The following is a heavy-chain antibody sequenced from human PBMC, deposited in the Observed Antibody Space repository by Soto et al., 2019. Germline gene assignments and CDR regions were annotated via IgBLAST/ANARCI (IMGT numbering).Heavy chain of an antibody. D-gene: IGHD2-21*02. J-gene: IGHJ6*02. CDR3: AATLLKFYHSGKDV. CDR1: GGAISSSSYY. Sequence: PSXTLSLTCTVSGGAISSSSYYWVWIRQPPGNLLVWLGSIYYSGSTYYNPSLKSRVNISVDKSKNQFSLKLSSVTAADTVVYYRAATLLKFYHSGKDVWGQGNTV. V-gene: IGHV4-39*01. CDR2: IYYSGST.